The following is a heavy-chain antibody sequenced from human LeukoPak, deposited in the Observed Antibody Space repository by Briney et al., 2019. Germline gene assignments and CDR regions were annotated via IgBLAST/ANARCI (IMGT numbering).Heavy chain of an antibody. CDR1: GGSFSGYY. Sequence: PSETLSLTCAVYGGSFSGYYWSWIGQPPGKGLEWIGEINHSGSTNYNPSLKSRVTISVDTSKNQFSLKLSSVTAADTAVYYCARIQAVVAAKSHSFDYWGQRTLVNVSS. CDR2: INHSGST. D-gene: IGHD2-15*01. J-gene: IGHJ4*02. V-gene: IGHV4-34*01. CDR3: ARIQAVVAAKSHSFDY.